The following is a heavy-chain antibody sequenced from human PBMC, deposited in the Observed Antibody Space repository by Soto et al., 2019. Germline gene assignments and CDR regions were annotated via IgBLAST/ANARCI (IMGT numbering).Heavy chain of an antibody. V-gene: IGHV1-69*13. CDR2: IIPIFGTA. CDR1: GGTFSSYA. J-gene: IGHJ4*02. Sequence: SVKVSCKASGGTFSSYAISWVRQAPGQGLEWMGGIIPIFGTANYAQKFQGRVTITADESTSTAYMELSSLRSEDTAVYYCATIGPPHYYDSSGPSPTGDYWGQGTLVTVSS. D-gene: IGHD3-22*01. CDR3: ATIGPPHYYDSSGPSPTGDY.